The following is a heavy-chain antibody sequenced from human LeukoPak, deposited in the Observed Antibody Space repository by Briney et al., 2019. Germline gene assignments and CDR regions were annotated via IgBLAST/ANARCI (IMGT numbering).Heavy chain of an antibody. CDR1: GGSISSGGYY. CDR3: ARGLGAVPTAIYSWFDP. CDR2: IYYSGST. D-gene: IGHD2-2*01. Sequence: SQTLSLTCTVSGGSISSGGYYWSWIRQHPGKGLEWIGYIYYSGSTYYNPSLKSRVTISVDTSKNQFSLKLSSVTAADTAVYYCARGLGAVPTAIYSWFDPWGQGTLVTVSS. J-gene: IGHJ5*02. V-gene: IGHV4-31*03.